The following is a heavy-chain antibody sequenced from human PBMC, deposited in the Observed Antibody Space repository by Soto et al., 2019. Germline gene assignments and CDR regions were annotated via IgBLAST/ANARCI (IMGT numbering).Heavy chain of an antibody. D-gene: IGHD3-3*01. J-gene: IGHJ6*02. CDR3: ARPTGYYDFWSGYPGQDV. CDR2: ISSSSSYI. Sequence: GGSLRLSCAASGFTFSSYSMNWVRQAPGKELEWVSSISSSSSYIYYADSVKGRFTISRDNAKNSLYLQMNSLRAEDTAVYYCARPTGYYDFWSGYPGQDVWGQGTTVTVSS. V-gene: IGHV3-21*01. CDR1: GFTFSSYS.